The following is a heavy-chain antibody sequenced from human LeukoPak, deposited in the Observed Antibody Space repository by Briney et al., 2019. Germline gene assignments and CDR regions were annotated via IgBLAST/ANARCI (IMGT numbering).Heavy chain of an antibody. V-gene: IGHV3-23*01. CDR2: ISGSGGST. CDR1: GFTFSSYA. CDR3: AKDPLLWFGELDDAFDI. Sequence: GGSLRLSCAASGFTFSSYAMSWVRQAPGKGLEWVSAISGSGGSTYYADSVKGRFTISRDNSKNTLYLQMNSLRAEDTAVYYCAKDPLLWFGELDDAFDIWGQGTMVTVSS. J-gene: IGHJ3*02. D-gene: IGHD3-10*01.